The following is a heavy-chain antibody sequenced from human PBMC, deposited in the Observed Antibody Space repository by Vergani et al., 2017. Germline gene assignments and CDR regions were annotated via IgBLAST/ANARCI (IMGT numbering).Heavy chain of an antibody. Sequence: VQLVESGGGLVQPGGSLRLSCAASGFTFSSYGMHWVRQAPGKGLEWVAVIWYDGSNKYYADSVKGRFTISRDNSKNTLYLQMNSLRAEDTAVYYCAKFPLNITTPDRGDFWGQGSLVTVSS. CDR1: GFTFSSYG. D-gene: IGHD1-1*01. J-gene: IGHJ4*02. V-gene: IGHV3-33*08. CDR3: AKFPLNITTPDRGDF. CDR2: IWYDGSNK.